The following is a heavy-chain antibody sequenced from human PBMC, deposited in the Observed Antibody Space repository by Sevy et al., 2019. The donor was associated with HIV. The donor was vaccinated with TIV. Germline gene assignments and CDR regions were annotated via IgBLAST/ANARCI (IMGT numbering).Heavy chain of an antibody. D-gene: IGHD6-25*01. Sequence: SETLSLTCTVSGGSINTYFWSWIRQPPGKGLEWIGYFYYSGSTNYNPSLKSRVTISVDTSKNQLSLKLSTVTAADTAVYYCARESIGAVGDFDYWGQGTLVTVSS. V-gene: IGHV4-59*01. CDR1: GGSINTYF. CDR3: ARESIGAVGDFDY. CDR2: FYYSGST. J-gene: IGHJ4*02.